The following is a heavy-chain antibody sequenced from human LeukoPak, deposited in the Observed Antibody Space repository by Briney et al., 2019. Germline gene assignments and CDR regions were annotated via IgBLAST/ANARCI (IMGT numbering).Heavy chain of an antibody. CDR2: MDHCCDT. CDR1: GGSFSRYY. Sequence: SETLSLTCAVYGGSFSRYYWRWIRQSPGKGLELIGEMDHCCDTTYNPSVKSRVTVSVDTSKNQFSLTVRSLSAADTAVYYCARGATISETGYFDFWGQGPPVPVPS. V-gene: IGHV4-34*01. CDR3: ARGATISETGYFDF. D-gene: IGHD5-24*01. J-gene: IGHJ4*03.